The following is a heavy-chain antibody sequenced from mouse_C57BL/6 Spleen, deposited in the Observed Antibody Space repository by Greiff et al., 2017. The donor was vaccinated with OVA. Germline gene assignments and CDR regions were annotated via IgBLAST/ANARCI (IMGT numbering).Heavy chain of an antibody. Sequence: QVQLQQPGAELVMPGASVKLSCTASGYTFTSYWMHWVKQRPGQGLEWIGEIDPSDSYTNYTQKFKGKSTLTVDKSSSTAYMQLSSLTSEDSAVYYCARREDYDRGYWGQGTTLTVSS. CDR3: ARREDYDRGY. J-gene: IGHJ2*01. D-gene: IGHD2-4*01. CDR2: IDPSDSYT. CDR1: GYTFTSYW. V-gene: IGHV1-69*01.